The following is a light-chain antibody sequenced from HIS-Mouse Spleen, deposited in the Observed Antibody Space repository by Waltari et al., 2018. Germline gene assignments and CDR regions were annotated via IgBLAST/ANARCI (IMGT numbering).Light chain of an antibody. CDR3: QAWDSSTDVV. CDR1: KLGDKY. CDR2: QDS. V-gene: IGLV3-1*01. J-gene: IGLJ2*01. Sequence: SYELTQPPSVSVSPGQTPSITCSGDKLGDKYACWYQQKPGQSPVLVIYQDSKLPSGIPERFSGSNSGNTATLTISGTQAMDEADYYCQAWDSSTDVVFGGGTKLTVL.